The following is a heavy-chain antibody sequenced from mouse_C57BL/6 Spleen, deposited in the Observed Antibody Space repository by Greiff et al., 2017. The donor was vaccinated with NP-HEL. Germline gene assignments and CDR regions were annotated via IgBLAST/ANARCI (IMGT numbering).Heavy chain of an antibody. Sequence: EVMLVESGGGLVKPGGSLKLSCAASGFTFSDYGMHWVRQAPEKGLEWVAYISSGSSTIYYADTVKGRFTISRDNAKNTLFLQMTSLRSEDTAMYYCARGPGREAPLAWFAYWGQGTLVTVSA. D-gene: IGHD3-3*01. CDR3: ARGPGREAPLAWFAY. V-gene: IGHV5-17*01. CDR2: ISSGSSTI. CDR1: GFTFSDYG. J-gene: IGHJ3*01.